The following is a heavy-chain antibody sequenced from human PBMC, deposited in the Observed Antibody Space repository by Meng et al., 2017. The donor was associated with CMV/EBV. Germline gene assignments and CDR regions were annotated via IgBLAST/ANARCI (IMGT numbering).Heavy chain of an antibody. CDR3: ASGGTRWFVPFGY. V-gene: IGHV3-23*03. CDR2: IYNGGNSE. CDR1: GFTFSNYA. Sequence: LSLTCAASGFTFSNYAMSWIRQAPGKGLEWVSVIYNGGNSEYYADSVKGRFTISRDDSKNTLYLRMNSLRAGDTAVYYCASGGTRWFVPFGYWGLGTLVTVSS. J-gene: IGHJ4*02. D-gene: IGHD3-10*01.